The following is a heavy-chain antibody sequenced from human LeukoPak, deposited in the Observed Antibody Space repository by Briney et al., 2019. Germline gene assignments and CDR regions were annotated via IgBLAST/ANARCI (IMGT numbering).Heavy chain of an antibody. J-gene: IGHJ4*02. Sequence: SSETLSLTCTVSGGSISSYYWSWIRQPPGKGLEWIGYIYYSGSTNYNPSLKSRVTISVDTSKNQFSLKLSSVTAADTAVYYCARFSSWYMGRGSYFDYWGQGTLVTVSS. V-gene: IGHV4-59*01. CDR3: ARFSSWYMGRGSYFDY. CDR2: IYYSGST. D-gene: IGHD6-13*01. CDR1: GGSISSYY.